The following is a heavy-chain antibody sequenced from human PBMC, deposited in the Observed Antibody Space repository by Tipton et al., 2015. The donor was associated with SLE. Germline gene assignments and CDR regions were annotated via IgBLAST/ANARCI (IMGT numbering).Heavy chain of an antibody. V-gene: IGHV4-31*11. Sequence: LRLSCAVSGGSISNGGYYWSWIRQQPGKGLEWIGYIHYSGSTLYNPSLKSRVTISVDTSQKQFSLKLNSVTAADTAVYYCAGRRGSSNWYSRYGMDVWGQGTTVTVSS. CDR1: GGSISNGGYY. CDR3: AGRRGSSNWYSRYGMDV. J-gene: IGHJ6*02. D-gene: IGHD6-13*01. CDR2: IHYSGST.